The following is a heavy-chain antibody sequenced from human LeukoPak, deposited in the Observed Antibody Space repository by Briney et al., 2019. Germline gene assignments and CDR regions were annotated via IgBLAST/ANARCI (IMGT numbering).Heavy chain of an antibody. CDR2: IYPDDSDT. CDR3: ARSNTAMDIKRYYFDY. CDR1: GYSFTTYW. Sequence: GESLKISCKGSGYSFTTYWIGWVRQMPGKGLEWMGIIYPDDSDTKYSPSFQGQVTISADKSINTAYLQWSSLKASDTAMYYCARSNTAMDIKRYYFDYWGQGTLVTVSS. D-gene: IGHD5-18*01. J-gene: IGHJ4*02. V-gene: IGHV5-51*01.